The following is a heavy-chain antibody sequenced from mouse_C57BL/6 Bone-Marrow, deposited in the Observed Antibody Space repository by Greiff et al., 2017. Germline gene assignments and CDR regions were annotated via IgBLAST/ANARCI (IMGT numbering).Heavy chain of an antibody. CDR1: GYSFTGYY. CDR3: ARNGGYGNDGTLNDV. D-gene: IGHD2-10*02. V-gene: IGHV1-42*01. J-gene: IGHJ1*03. Sequence: VHVKQSGPELVKPGASVKISCKASGYSFTGYYMNWVKQSPEKSLEWIGEINPSTGGTTYNQKFKAKATLTVDKSSNTAYMQLKSLTSEDSAVYSGARNGGYGNDGTLNDVWGTGTTVTVSS. CDR2: INPSTGGT.